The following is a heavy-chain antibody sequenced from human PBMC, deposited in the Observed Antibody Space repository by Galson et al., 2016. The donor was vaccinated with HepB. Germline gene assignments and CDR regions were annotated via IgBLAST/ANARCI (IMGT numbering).Heavy chain of an antibody. Sequence: SLRLSCAASGFTFNNYAMHWVRHAPGKGLDWVAVISYDGSNKYYADSVRGRFTISRDNSKNTLDLQMNSLRTEDTAVYYCAREDASWYYGMDVWGQGATVTVSS. V-gene: IGHV3-30-3*01. CDR1: GFTFNNYA. J-gene: IGHJ6*02. D-gene: IGHD6-6*01. CDR3: AREDASWYYGMDV. CDR2: ISYDGSNK.